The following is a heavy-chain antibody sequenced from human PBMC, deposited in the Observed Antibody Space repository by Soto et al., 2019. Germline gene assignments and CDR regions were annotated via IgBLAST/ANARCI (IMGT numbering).Heavy chain of an antibody. CDR1: GFSFSKYT. CDR3: TLSYGDSYYYYIGMDV. Sequence: PGESLKISCEGSGFSFSKYTVGWVRQIPGKGLEWMGIIHPGDSDTRYSPSFQGQVTISADKSISTAYLQWSSLKASDTAMYYCTLSYGDSYYYYIGMDVWGQGTTVTVSS. CDR2: IHPGDSDT. V-gene: IGHV5-51*01. D-gene: IGHD4-17*01. J-gene: IGHJ6*02.